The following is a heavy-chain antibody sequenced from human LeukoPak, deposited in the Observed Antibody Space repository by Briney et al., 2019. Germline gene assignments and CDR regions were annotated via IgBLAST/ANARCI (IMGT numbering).Heavy chain of an antibody. CDR1: GFTFDDYT. CDR3: AKADFNHYTLEMATITPLDV. V-gene: IGHV3-43*01. Sequence: GGSLRLSCAASGFTFDDYTMHWVRQAPGKGLEWVSLISWDGGSTYYADSVKGRFTISRDNSKNSLYLQMNSLRTEDTALYYCAKADFNHYTLEMATITPLDVWGQGTTVTVSS. D-gene: IGHD5-24*01. J-gene: IGHJ6*02. CDR2: ISWDGGST.